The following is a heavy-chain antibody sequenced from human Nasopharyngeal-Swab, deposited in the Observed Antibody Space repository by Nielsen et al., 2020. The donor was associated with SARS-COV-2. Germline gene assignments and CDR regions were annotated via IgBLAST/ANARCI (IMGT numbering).Heavy chain of an antibody. CDR3: ANARIGYSGYDFPLGWFDP. CDR1: GLTFSTYA. J-gene: IGHJ5*02. Sequence: GESLKISCAAPGLTFSTYAMTWVRQAPGQGLEWLSTMRGSGSGPYYADSVKGRFTISRDNSKSTLYLQMDSLGVEETAIYYCANARIGYSGYDFPLGWFDPWGQGTLVSVSS. CDR2: MRGSGSGP. D-gene: IGHD5-12*01. V-gene: IGHV3-23*01.